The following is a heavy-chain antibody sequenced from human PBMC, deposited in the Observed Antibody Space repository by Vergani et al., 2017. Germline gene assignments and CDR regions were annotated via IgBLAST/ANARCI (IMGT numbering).Heavy chain of an antibody. CDR1: GFTVSSNY. CDR3: ARGVSSSSWHYFDY. J-gene: IGHJ4*02. D-gene: IGHD6-13*01. V-gene: IGHV3-66*02. Sequence: EVQLVESGGGLVQPGGSLRLSCAASGFTVSSNYMSWVRQAPGKGLEWVSVIYSGGSTYYADSVKGRFTISRDNSKNTLYLQMNSLRAEDTAVYYCARGVSSSSWHYFDYWGQGTLVTVSS. CDR2: IYSGGST.